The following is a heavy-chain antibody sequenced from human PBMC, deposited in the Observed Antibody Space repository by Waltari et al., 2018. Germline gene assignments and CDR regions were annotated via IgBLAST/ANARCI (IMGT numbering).Heavy chain of an antibody. Sequence: QVQLQESGPGLVKPSQTLSLICTVSGDPISSGEKYWHWIRHYPGKGLEWIGYIFNSGGTHYNPSLKSRVTISADTSKNQFSLKLSSVTAADTAVYYCARTPAEANFYYYYMDVWGKGTTVTVSS. CDR3: ARTPAEANFYYYYMDV. D-gene: IGHD6-13*01. CDR1: GDPISSGEKY. V-gene: IGHV4-31*03. J-gene: IGHJ6*03. CDR2: IFNSGGT.